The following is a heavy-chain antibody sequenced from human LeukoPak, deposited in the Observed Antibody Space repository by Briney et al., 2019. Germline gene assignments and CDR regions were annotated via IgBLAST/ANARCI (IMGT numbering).Heavy chain of an antibody. Sequence: GGSLRLPCAASGFTFSSYAMSWVRQAPGKGLEWVSAISGSGGSTYYADSVKGRFTISRDNSKNTLYLQMNSLRAEDTAVYYCAKGRRITMIVVVLFGAFDIWGQGTMVTVSS. CDR3: AKGRRITMIVVVLFGAFDI. CDR1: GFTFSSYA. D-gene: IGHD3-22*01. V-gene: IGHV3-23*01. CDR2: ISGSGGST. J-gene: IGHJ3*02.